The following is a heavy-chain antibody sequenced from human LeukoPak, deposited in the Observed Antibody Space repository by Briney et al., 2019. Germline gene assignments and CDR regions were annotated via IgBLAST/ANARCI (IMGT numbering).Heavy chain of an antibody. J-gene: IGHJ4*02. CDR3: ARGGSAWSFDH. CDR1: GFTFSSYA. Sequence: GGSLRLSCAASGFTFSSYAMNWFRQAPGKGLEWVSYISSSGGFIYYADSVKGRFTISRDNPKNSLSLQLNSLRVEDAAVYYCARGGSAWSFDHWGQGTLVTVSS. CDR2: ISSSGGFI. V-gene: IGHV3-21*01. D-gene: IGHD6-19*01.